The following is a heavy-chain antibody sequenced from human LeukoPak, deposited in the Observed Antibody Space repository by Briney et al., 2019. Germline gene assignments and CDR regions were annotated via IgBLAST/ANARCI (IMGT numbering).Heavy chain of an antibody. D-gene: IGHD3-10*01. J-gene: IGHJ6*03. CDR1: GGSISSYY. Sequence: PSETLSLTCTVSGGSISSYYWGWIRQPAGKGLEWIGRIYTSGSTNYNPSLKSRVTMSVDTSKNQFSLKLSSVTAADTAVYYCARTYGSGSYYYYYYYYMDVWGKGTTVTVSS. CDR3: ARTYGSGSYYYYYYYYMDV. V-gene: IGHV4-4*07. CDR2: IYTSGST.